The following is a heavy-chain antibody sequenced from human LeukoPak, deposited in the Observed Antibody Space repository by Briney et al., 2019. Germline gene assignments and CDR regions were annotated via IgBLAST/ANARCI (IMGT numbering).Heavy chain of an antibody. D-gene: IGHD1-26*01. Sequence: QTGGSLRLSCAASGFTFSSCAMSWVRQAPGKGLEWVSSIKGSGGSTYYTDSVKGRFTISRGNSKNTLHLQMDSLRVEDTAVYYCAKDGRMADYWGQGTLVTVSS. CDR3: AKDGRMADY. CDR1: GFTFSSCA. V-gene: IGHV3-23*01. CDR2: IKGSGGST. J-gene: IGHJ4*02.